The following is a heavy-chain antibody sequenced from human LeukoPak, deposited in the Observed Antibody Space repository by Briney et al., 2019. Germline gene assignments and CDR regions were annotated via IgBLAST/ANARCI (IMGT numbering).Heavy chain of an antibody. CDR3: AVGTVGYYYYGMDV. D-gene: IGHD7-27*01. CDR2: ISGSGGST. V-gene: IGHV3-23*01. CDR1: GFTFSSYA. Sequence: GGSLRLSCAASGFTFSSYAMSWVRQAPGKGLEWVSAISGSGGSTYYADSVKGRFTISRDNSKNTLYLQMNSLRAEDTAVYYCAVGTVGYYYYGMDVWGQGTTVTVSS. J-gene: IGHJ6*02.